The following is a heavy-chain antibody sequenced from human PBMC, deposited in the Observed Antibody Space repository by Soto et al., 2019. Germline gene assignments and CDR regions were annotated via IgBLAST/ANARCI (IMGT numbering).Heavy chain of an antibody. D-gene: IGHD5-18*01. CDR1: GFTFSSYS. CDR2: ISSGSSI. Sequence: HPGGSLRLSCAASGFTFSSYSMNWVRQAPGKGLEWVSYISSGSSIYYADSVKGRFTISRDNAKNSLYLQMNSLRDEDTAVYYCARDLGYGRFDDWGQGTLVTVSS. V-gene: IGHV3-48*02. J-gene: IGHJ4*02. CDR3: ARDLGYGRFDD.